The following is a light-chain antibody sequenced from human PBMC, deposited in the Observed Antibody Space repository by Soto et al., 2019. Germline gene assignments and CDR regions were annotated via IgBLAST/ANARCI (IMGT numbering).Light chain of an antibody. CDR1: QGINNY. Sequence: DIQMTQSPSSMSASVGDRVTITCRARQGINNYLAWYQQKPGKVPKLLIHAPSTLQSGVPARFSGSGSGTDFTLTNRILKTEDVATYYCQKYKSAPLTFVGRTKAEIK. CDR2: APS. J-gene: IGKJ4*01. V-gene: IGKV1-27*01. CDR3: QKYKSAPLT.